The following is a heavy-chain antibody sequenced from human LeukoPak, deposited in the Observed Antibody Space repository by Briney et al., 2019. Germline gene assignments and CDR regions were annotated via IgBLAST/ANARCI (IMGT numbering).Heavy chain of an antibody. CDR3: EGYCSSTSCSHIDY. J-gene: IGHJ4*02. CDR1: GFTFSSYG. Sequence: GGSLRLSCAASGFTFSSYGMHWVRQAPGKGLEWVAFIRYDGSNKYYADSVKGRFTISRDNSKNTLYLQMNSLRAEDTAVYYCEGYCSSTSCSHIDYWGQGTLVTVSS. V-gene: IGHV3-30*02. CDR2: IRYDGSNK. D-gene: IGHD2-2*01.